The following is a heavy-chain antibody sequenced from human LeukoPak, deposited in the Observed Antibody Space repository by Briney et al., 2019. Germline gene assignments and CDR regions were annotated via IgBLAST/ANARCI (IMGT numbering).Heavy chain of an antibody. V-gene: IGHV4-59*01. Sequence: SETLSLTCTVSGGSITTYYLTWIRQPPGKGLEWIGYIYYSGRTYYNPSLKSRVTISLDTSKNQFSLDLTSMTATDTAVYYCAKDQKDSTSWYFDYWGQGTLVTVSS. CDR3: AKDQKDSTSWYFDY. D-gene: IGHD6-13*01. J-gene: IGHJ4*02. CDR1: GGSITTYY. CDR2: IYYSGRT.